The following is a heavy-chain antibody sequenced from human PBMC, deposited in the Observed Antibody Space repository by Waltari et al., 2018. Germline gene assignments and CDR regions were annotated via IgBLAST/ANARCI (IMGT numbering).Heavy chain of an antibody. CDR3: AKIDSYSTAYGY. J-gene: IGHJ4*02. D-gene: IGHD2-2*01. CDR2: IASDGSNK. CDR1: GFTFSHYA. V-gene: IGHV3-30*18. Sequence: QVQLVESGGGLVQPGRSLRLSCAASGFTFSHYAMHWVRQAPGKGLEWVAVIASDGSNKYYADSVKGRFTISRDNSYSTLYLQMNSLRAEDTAVYYCAKIDSYSTAYGYWGQGILVTVSS.